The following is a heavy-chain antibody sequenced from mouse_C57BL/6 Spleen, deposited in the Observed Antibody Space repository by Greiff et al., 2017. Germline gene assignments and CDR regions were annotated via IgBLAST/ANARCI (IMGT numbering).Heavy chain of an antibody. V-gene: IGHV5-6*01. CDR2: ISSGGSYT. J-gene: IGHJ4*01. D-gene: IGHD4-1*01. Sequence: EVMLVESGGDLVKPGGSLKLSCAASGFTFSSYGMSWVRQTPDKRLEWVATISSGGSYTYYPDSVKGRFTISRDNAKNTLYLQMSSLKSEDTAMYYCARHLTGHDAKGDWGQSPTVTAAS. CDR3: ARHLTGHDAKGD. CDR1: GFTFSSYG.